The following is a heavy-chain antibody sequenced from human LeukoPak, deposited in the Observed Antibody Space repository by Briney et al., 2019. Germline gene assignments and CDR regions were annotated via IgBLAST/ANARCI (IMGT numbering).Heavy chain of an antibody. J-gene: IGHJ4*02. CDR1: GGSFSGYY. Sequence: PSETLSLTCTVYGGSFSGYYWNWIRQPPGEGLEWIGEINHSGSTNYNPSLKSRVTISVDTSKNQFSLKLSSVTAADTAVYYCARKNRGYSYGATFDYWGQGTLVTVSS. D-gene: IGHD5-18*01. V-gene: IGHV4-34*01. CDR3: ARKNRGYSYGATFDY. CDR2: INHSGST.